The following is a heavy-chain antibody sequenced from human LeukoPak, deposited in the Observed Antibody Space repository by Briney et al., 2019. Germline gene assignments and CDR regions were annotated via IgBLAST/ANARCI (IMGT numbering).Heavy chain of an antibody. CDR1: GFTFGDYA. CDR3: TRQWVGATTDYFDY. V-gene: IGHV3-49*04. J-gene: IGHJ4*02. D-gene: IGHD1-26*01. Sequence: GGSLRLSCTASGFTFGDYAMSWVRQAPGKGLEWVGFIRSKAYGGTTEYAASVKGRFTISRDDSKSIAYLQMNSLKTEDTAVYYCTRQWVGATTDYFDYWGQGTLVTVSS. CDR2: IRSKAYGGTT.